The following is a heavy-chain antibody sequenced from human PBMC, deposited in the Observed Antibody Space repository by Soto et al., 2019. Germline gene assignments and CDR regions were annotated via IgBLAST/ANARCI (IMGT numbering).Heavy chain of an antibody. D-gene: IGHD3-10*01. CDR2: FYTSGSP. CDR3: AREYYSGSATYYAPFDF. Sequence: SETLSLTCTVSGGSISSYYWNWIRQPAGRGLEWIGRFYTSGSPNYNPSLKSLVTLSVDTSKNQFSLTFNSFTAADTAVYYCAREYYSGSATYYAPFDFWGQGTLVTVSS. J-gene: IGHJ4*02. V-gene: IGHV4-4*07. CDR1: GGSISSYY.